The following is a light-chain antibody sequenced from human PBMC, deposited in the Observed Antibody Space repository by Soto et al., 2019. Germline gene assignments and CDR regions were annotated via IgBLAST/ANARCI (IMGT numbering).Light chain of an antibody. Sequence: IELTKCPATLCVFPGDRATLSWRASQGFSTNFVWYQQKPGQAPRLLSYDAPTGTAGFPARSSGSGSRPEFTLTVSSLQSEDVAVYYFQQYGSSPHSFGGGTKWIS. V-gene: IGKV3-15*01. J-gene: IGKJ4*01. CDR3: QQYGSSPHS. CDR1: QGFSTN. CDR2: DAP.